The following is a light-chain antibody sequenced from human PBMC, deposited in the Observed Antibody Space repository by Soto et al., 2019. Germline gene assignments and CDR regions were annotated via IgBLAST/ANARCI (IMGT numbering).Light chain of an antibody. V-gene: IGLV1-44*01. CDR2: SND. Sequence: QSVLTQPPSASGTPGQRVTISCSGSSSNIGSNTVNWYQQLPGTAPKLLIYSNDQRPSGVPDRFSVSKSGTSASLAISGLQSEDEADYYCAAWGASLNGWVFGGGTKVTVL. CDR3: AAWGASLNGWV. J-gene: IGLJ3*02. CDR1: SSNIGSNT.